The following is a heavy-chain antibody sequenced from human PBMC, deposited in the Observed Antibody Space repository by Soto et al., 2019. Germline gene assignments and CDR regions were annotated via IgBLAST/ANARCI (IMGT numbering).Heavy chain of an antibody. CDR2: TYYRSKWYN. CDR1: GDSVSSNSAA. D-gene: IGHD5-12*01. Sequence: SQTLSLTCAISGDSVSSNSAAWNCISQSPSRGLEWLGRTYYRSKWYNDYAVSVQSRISINPDTSKNQFSLKLSSVTAADTAVYYCARHIEMANDAFDIWGQGTMVTVSS. CDR3: ARHIEMANDAFDI. V-gene: IGHV6-1*01. J-gene: IGHJ3*02.